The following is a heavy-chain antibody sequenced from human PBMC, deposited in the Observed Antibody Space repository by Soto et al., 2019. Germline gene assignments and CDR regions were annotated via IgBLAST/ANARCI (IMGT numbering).Heavy chain of an antibody. D-gene: IGHD3-22*01. Sequence: QVQLVQSGAEVKKPGSSVKVSCKTSGGIFRRHPIDWVRQAPGQGLEWMGGIVPQLGRVSYPRDFQGRVTIYADELTHTSYLELSGLTSEDTAVYYCARPRTYDYESSSYYGHQFDDWGQGTLVTVSS. V-gene: IGHV1-69*01. CDR1: GGIFRRHP. CDR2: IVPQLGRV. CDR3: ARPRTYDYESSSYYGHQFDD. J-gene: IGHJ4*02.